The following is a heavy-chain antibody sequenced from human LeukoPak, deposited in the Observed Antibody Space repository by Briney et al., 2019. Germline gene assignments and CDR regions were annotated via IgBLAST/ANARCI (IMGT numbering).Heavy chain of an antibody. V-gene: IGHV1-69*05. CDR2: IIPIFGTA. Sequence: GASVKVSCKASGYTFTGYYMHWVRQAPGQGLEWMGGIIPIFGTANYAQKFQGRVTITTDESTSTAYMELSSLRSEDTAVYYCARYLTAGGPRLNYYMDVWGKGTTVTASS. CDR3: ARYLTAGGPRLNYYMDV. D-gene: IGHD2-2*01. J-gene: IGHJ6*03. CDR1: GYTFTGYY.